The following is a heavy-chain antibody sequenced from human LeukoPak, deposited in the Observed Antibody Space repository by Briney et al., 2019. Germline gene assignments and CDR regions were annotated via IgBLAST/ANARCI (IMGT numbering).Heavy chain of an antibody. Sequence: PSETLSLTCAVYGGSFSGYYWSWIRQPPGKGLEWIGEINHSGSTNYNPSLKSRVTISVDTSKNQFSLKLSSVTAADTAVYYCARVPIDHFVTSFDYWGQGTLVTVSS. J-gene: IGHJ4*02. CDR1: GGSFSGYY. V-gene: IGHV4-34*01. D-gene: IGHD3-16*02. CDR2: INHSGST. CDR3: ARVPIDHFVTSFDY.